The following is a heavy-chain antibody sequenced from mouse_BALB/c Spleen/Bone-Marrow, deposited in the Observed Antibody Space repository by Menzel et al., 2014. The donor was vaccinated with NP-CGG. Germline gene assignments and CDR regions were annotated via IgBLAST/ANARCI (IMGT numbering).Heavy chain of an antibody. J-gene: IGHJ4*01. CDR1: GYTFTSYV. CDR3: ARGGYGDVYYAMDY. CDR2: INPYNDGT. Sequence: EVQLQQSGPELVKPGASVKMSCKASGYTFTSYVMHWVKQKPGQGLEWIGYINPYNDGTKYNEKFKGKATLTSDKSSSTAXMXLSSLTAEDSAVYYCARGGYGDVYYAMDYWGQGTSVTVSS. D-gene: IGHD2-13*01. V-gene: IGHV1-14*01.